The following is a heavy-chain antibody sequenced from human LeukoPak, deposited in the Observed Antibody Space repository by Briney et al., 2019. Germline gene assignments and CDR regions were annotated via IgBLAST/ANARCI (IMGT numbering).Heavy chain of an antibody. CDR1: GYTFTGYY. D-gene: IGHD2-2*01. CDR2: INPNSGGT. Sequence: ASVKVSCKASGYTFTGYYMHWVRQAPAQGLEGMGWINPNSGGTNYAQKFQGRVNMTRDTSISTAYMELSRLRSDDTAVYYCAREGYCSSTSCYDETGNWFDPWGQGTLVTVSS. J-gene: IGHJ5*02. CDR3: AREGYCSSTSCYDETGNWFDP. V-gene: IGHV1-2*02.